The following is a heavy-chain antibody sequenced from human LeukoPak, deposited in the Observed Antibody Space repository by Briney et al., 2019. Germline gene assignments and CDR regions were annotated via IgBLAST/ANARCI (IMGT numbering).Heavy chain of an antibody. CDR1: GGSISSGSYY. V-gene: IGHV4-61*02. D-gene: IGHD6-19*01. Sequence: PSETLSLTCTVSGGSISSGSYYWSWIRQPAGKGLEWIGRIYTSGGTNYNPSLKSRVTISVDTSKNQFSLKLSSVTAADTAVYYCASIAVAGTPLDYWGQGTLVTVSS. CDR3: ASIAVAGTPLDY. J-gene: IGHJ4*02. CDR2: IYTSGGT.